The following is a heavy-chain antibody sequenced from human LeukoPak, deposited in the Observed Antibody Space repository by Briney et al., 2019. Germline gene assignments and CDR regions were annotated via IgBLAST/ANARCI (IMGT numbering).Heavy chain of an antibody. CDR2: IIPIFGTA. Sequence: SVKVSCKASGGTFSSYAISRVRQAPGQGLEWMGGIIPIFGTANYAQKFQGRVTITADESTGTAYMELSSLRSEDTAVYYCARKRGYSYGHDYWGQGTLVTVSS. D-gene: IGHD5-18*01. CDR1: GGTFSSYA. CDR3: ARKRGYSYGHDY. J-gene: IGHJ4*02. V-gene: IGHV1-69*13.